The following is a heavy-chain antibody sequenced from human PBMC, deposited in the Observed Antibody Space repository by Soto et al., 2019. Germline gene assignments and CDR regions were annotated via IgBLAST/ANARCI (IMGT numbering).Heavy chain of an antibody. CDR2: IYYSGST. Sequence: QLQLQESGPRLVKPSETLSLTCSVSGGSISSSSYSWGWIRQPPGKGLEWIGTIYYSGSTHYTPSLEGRGAISADSPNKQLYLRLSSVTAADTAVYYCGRQPGHCGSTTCFGYSSGDVWGQGTTVTVS. CDR1: GGSISSSSYS. D-gene: IGHD2-2*01. CDR3: GRQPGHCGSTTCFGYSSGDV. J-gene: IGHJ6*02. V-gene: IGHV4-39*01.